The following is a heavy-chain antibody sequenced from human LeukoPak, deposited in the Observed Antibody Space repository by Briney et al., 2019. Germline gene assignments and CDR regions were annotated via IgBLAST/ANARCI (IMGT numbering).Heavy chain of an antibody. Sequence: ASVKVSCKASGYTFTSYAMNWVRQAPGQGLEWMGWINTNTGNPTYAQGLTGRFVFSLDTSVSTAYLQISSLKAEDTAVYYCASQYCSGGSCYSAYYYYGMDVWGQGTTVTVSS. V-gene: IGHV7-4-1*02. CDR1: GYTFTSYA. CDR2: INTNTGNP. J-gene: IGHJ6*02. D-gene: IGHD2-15*01. CDR3: ASQYCSGGSCYSAYYYYGMDV.